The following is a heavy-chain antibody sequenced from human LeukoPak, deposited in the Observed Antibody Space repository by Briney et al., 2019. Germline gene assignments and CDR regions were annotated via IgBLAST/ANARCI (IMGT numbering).Heavy chain of an antibody. V-gene: IGHV1-2*06. Sequence: ASVKVSCKASGYTFTGYYMHWVRQAPGQGPEWMGRINPNSGGTNYAQKFQGRVTMTRDTSISTAYMELGRLRSDDTAVYYCARVIFGDSNAIDYWGQGTLVTVSS. J-gene: IGHJ4*02. CDR2: INPNSGGT. CDR1: GYTFTGYY. CDR3: ARVIFGDSNAIDY. D-gene: IGHD3-3*01.